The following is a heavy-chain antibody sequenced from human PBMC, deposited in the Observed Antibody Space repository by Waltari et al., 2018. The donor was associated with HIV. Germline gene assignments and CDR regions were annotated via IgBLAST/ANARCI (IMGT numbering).Heavy chain of an antibody. CDR3: ARGPAVAGTDY. Sequence: QVQLQQWGAGLLKPSETLSLTCAVYGGSFSGYYWSWIRQPPGKGLEWIGEINHSGSTNYNPSLKSRVTISVDTSKNQFSLKLSSVTAADTAVYYCARGPAVAGTDYWGQGTLVTVSS. V-gene: IGHV4-34*01. CDR1: GGSFSGYY. CDR2: INHSGST. D-gene: IGHD6-19*01. J-gene: IGHJ4*02.